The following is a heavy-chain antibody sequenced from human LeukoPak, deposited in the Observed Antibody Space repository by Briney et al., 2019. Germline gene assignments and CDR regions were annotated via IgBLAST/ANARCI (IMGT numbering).Heavy chain of an antibody. CDR1: GYSISSGFY. Sequence: SETLSLTCTVSGYSISSGFYWGWIRQPPGKGLEWIGEINHSGSTNYNPSLKSRVTISVDRSKNQFSLKLSSVTAADTAVYYRARENVVVPAAPGSSSAPGDYYYYMDVWGKGTTVTVSS. CDR2: INHSGST. CDR3: ARENVVVPAAPGSSSAPGDYYYYMDV. D-gene: IGHD2-2*01. V-gene: IGHV4-38-2*02. J-gene: IGHJ6*03.